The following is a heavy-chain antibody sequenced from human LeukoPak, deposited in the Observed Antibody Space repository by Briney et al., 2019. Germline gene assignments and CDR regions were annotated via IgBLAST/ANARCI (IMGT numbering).Heavy chain of an antibody. CDR1: GDSISSGSYY. CDR2: IYTSGST. Sequence: SETLSLTCTVSGDSISSGSYYWSWIRQPAGKGLEWIGRIYTSGSTNYNPSLKSRVTMSVDTSKNQFSLKLSSVTAADTAVYYCAREAAIQGGYYFDYWGQGTLVTVSS. D-gene: IGHD2-21*02. CDR3: AREAAIQGGYYFDY. J-gene: IGHJ4*02. V-gene: IGHV4-61*02.